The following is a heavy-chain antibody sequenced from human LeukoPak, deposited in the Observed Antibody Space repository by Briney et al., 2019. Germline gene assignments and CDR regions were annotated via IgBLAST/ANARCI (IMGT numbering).Heavy chain of an antibody. CDR1: GYTFTGYY. Sequence: EASVKVSCKASGYTFTGYYMHWVRQAPGQGLEWMGIINHSGGNTIYTQKFQGRVTMTRDMSTSTVYMDLSSLRSEDTAVYYCARGSHCRVAEAGPTFFDYWGQGTLVTVSS. V-gene: IGHV1-46*01. CDR2: INHSGGNT. D-gene: IGHD6-13*01. CDR3: ARGSHCRVAEAGPTFFDY. J-gene: IGHJ4*02.